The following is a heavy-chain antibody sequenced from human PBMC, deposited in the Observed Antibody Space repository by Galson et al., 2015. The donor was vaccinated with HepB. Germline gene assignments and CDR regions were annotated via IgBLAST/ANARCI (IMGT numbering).Heavy chain of an antibody. J-gene: IGHJ5*01. V-gene: IGHV3-48*03. D-gene: IGHD6-6*01. Sequence: SLRLSCAASGFTFFSSNAMNWVRQAPGKGLEWISYISGSGSTIHYAESVKGRFTISRDNAKNSLYLQMNSLRTEDTAVYYCAREQRSSSTLWFDPWGQGTLVTVPS. CDR2: ISGSGSTI. CDR3: AREQRSSSTLWFDP. CDR1: GFTFFSSNA.